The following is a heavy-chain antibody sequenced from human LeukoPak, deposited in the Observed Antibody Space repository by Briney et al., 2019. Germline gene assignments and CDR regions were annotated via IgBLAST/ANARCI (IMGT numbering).Heavy chain of an antibody. J-gene: IGHJ4*02. D-gene: IGHD3-22*01. Sequence: PGGSLRLSCAASGFTFSDYYMSWIRQAPGKGLEWVSYISSSGSTIYYADSVKGRFTISRDNAKNSLYLQMNSLRAEDTAVYYCAREYYDSSGYHLWAFDYWGQGTLVTVSS. CDR2: ISSSGSTI. V-gene: IGHV3-11*04. CDR1: GFTFSDYY. CDR3: AREYYDSSGYHLWAFDY.